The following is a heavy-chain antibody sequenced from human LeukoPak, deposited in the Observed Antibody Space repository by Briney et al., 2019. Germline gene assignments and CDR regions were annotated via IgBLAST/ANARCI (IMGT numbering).Heavy chain of an antibody. Sequence: SETLSLTCAVSGGSIRSSGWWSWVRQPPGKGLEWIGGIHHNENTNYNPSLKSRVTISVDKSKNQFSLKLSSVTAADTAVYYCARGGVDYDSSGYYWYYFDYWGQGTLVTVSS. J-gene: IGHJ4*02. CDR3: ARGGVDYDSSGYYWYYFDY. D-gene: IGHD3-22*01. CDR1: GGSIRSSGW. V-gene: IGHV4-4*02. CDR2: IHHNENT.